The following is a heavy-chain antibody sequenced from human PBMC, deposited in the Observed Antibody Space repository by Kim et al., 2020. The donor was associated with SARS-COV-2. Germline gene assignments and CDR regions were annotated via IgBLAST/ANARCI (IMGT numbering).Heavy chain of an antibody. J-gene: IGHJ4*02. D-gene: IGHD3-3*01. V-gene: IGHV3-64*04. Sequence: RFTISRDNSKNTLYLQMNSLRAEDTAVYYCARGTYYDLWSGYYTSPPFDYWGQGTLVTVSS. CDR3: ARGTYYDLWSGYYTSPPFDY.